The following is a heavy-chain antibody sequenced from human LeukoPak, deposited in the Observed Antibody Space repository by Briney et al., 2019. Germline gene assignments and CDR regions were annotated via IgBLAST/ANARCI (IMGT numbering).Heavy chain of an antibody. D-gene: IGHD6-6*01. CDR3: ARGLGSSSLSLSDY. CDR2: MNPNSGNT. CDR1: GYTFTSYD. J-gene: IGHJ4*02. Sequence: GESLKVSCKASGYTFTSYDINWVRQATGQGLEWMGWMNPNSGNTGYAQKFQGRVTITRNTSISTAYMELSSLRSEDTAVYYCARGLGSSSLSLSDYWGQGTLVTVSS. V-gene: IGHV1-8*03.